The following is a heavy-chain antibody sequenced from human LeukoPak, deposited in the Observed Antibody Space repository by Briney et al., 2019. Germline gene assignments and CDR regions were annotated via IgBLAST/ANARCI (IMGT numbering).Heavy chain of an antibody. D-gene: IGHD6-13*01. J-gene: IGHJ4*02. CDR3: ATSPVALAAAGSVAFDY. CDR2: IIHIFPTT. Sequence: GASVNVSCMASLGTFREYIFSWVRQPPGQGLEWMGNIIHIFPTTNFAQRFQDRVTITPHESTHTVYMELSSLTSDDSAIFFCATSPVALAAAGSVAFDYWGQGTLVTVSS. CDR1: LGTFREYI. V-gene: IGHV1-69*13.